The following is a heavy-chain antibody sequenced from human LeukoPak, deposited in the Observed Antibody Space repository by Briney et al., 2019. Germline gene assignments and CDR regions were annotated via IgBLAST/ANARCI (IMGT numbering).Heavy chain of an antibody. CDR3: ARRASSYNWFDP. Sequence: GASLQISCKGSGYSFTTYWIGWVRQLPGKGLEWMGFIYPGDSDTRYSPSFQGQVTISADKSISTAYLQWSSLKASDTAMYYCARRASSYNWFDPWGQGTLVTVSS. CDR1: GYSFTTYW. D-gene: IGHD3-16*01. J-gene: IGHJ5*02. CDR2: IYPGDSDT. V-gene: IGHV5-51*01.